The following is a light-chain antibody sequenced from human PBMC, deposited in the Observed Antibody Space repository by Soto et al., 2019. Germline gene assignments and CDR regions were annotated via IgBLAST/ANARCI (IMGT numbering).Light chain of an antibody. CDR2: RAS. CDR1: QSVSSW. J-gene: IGKJ1*01. Sequence: DIQMTQSPSTLSASVGDRVTITCRASQSVSSWLAWYQQKPGKAPNLLIYRASNLESGVPSRFSGSGSGTESTLTISSLQPDDFATYYCQQYNSYSVTFGQGTKVEIK. V-gene: IGKV1-5*03. CDR3: QQYNSYSVT.